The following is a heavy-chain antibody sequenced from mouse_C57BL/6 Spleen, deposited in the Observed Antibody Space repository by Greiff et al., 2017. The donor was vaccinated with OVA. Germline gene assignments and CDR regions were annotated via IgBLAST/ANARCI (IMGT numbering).Heavy chain of an antibody. Sequence: EVKLVESEGGLVQPGSSMKLSCTASGFTFSDYYMAWVRQVPEKGLEWVANINYDGSSTYYLDSLKSRFIISRDNAKNILYLQMSSLKSEDTATYYCARGYNWDEDWYFDVWGTGTTGTVSS. J-gene: IGHJ1*03. CDR3: ARGYNWDEDWYFDV. CDR1: GFTFSDYY. CDR2: INYDGSST. V-gene: IGHV5-16*01. D-gene: IGHD4-1*01.